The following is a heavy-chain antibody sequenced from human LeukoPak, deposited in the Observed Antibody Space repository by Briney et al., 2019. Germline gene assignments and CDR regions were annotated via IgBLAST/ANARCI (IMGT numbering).Heavy chain of an antibody. D-gene: IGHD2-2*02. J-gene: IGHJ3*02. CDR1: DGSISSYY. Sequence: SETLSLTCTVSDGSISSYYWSWIRQPPGKGLEWIGYIYYSGSTNYNPSLKSRVTISVDTSKNQFSLKLSSVTAADTAVYYCARYCSSTSCYSAFDIWGQGTMVTVSS. CDR3: ARYCSSTSCYSAFDI. CDR2: IYYSGST. V-gene: IGHV4-59*01.